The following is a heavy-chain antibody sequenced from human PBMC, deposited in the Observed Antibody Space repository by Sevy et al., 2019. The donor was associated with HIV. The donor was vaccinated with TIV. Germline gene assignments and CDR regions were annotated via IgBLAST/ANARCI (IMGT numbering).Heavy chain of an antibody. D-gene: IGHD2-15*01. V-gene: IGHV3-7*01. Sequence: GGSLRLSCEVSGFTFSNYWMTWVRQAPGKGLEWVANIEEDGSDKYYGDSVKGRFSLSGDNAKNSLYLQMDSLRAEDTAVYYCVRDGLASATDFDYWGQGTLVTVSS. CDR2: IEEDGSDK. CDR3: VRDGLASATDFDY. CDR1: GFTFSNYW. J-gene: IGHJ4*02.